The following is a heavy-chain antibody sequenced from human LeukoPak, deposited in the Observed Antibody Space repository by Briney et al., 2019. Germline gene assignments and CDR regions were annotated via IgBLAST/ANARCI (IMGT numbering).Heavy chain of an antibody. CDR3: ARDPGDIVVVPAEEHKDYYGMDV. Sequence: GGSLRLSCAASGFTFSSYSMNWVRQAPGKGLEWVSSISSSSSYIYYADSVKGRFTISRDNAKNSLYLQMNSLRAEDTAVYYCARDPGDIVVVPAEEHKDYYGMDVWGQGTTVTVSS. J-gene: IGHJ6*02. D-gene: IGHD2-2*01. CDR1: GFTFSSYS. V-gene: IGHV3-21*01. CDR2: ISSSSSYI.